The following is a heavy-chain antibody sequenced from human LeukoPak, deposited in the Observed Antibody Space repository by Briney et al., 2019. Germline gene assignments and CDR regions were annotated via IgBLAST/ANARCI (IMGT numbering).Heavy chain of an antibody. D-gene: IGHD3-10*01. CDR2: ITGSGGST. J-gene: IGHJ4*02. CDR3: AKDAPFYYGSGVYYFDY. V-gene: IGHV3-23*01. CDR1: GFTFSSYG. Sequence: SGGSLRLSCAASGFTFSSYGMSWVRQAPGKGLEWVSAITGSGGSTYYADSVKGRFTISRDNSKNTLYLQMNSLRAEDTAVYYCAKDAPFYYGSGVYYFDYWGQGTLVTVSS.